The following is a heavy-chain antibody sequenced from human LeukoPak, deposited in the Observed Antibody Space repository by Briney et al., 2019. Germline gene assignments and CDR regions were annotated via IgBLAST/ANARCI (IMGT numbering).Heavy chain of an antibody. Sequence: ASVKVSCKASGYSFTTYGSSWVRQAPGQGLEGMGWISASNGNTNYAQNLQGRVTMTTDTSTNTAYMEVRSLRSDDTAVYYCARALYYFYYMDVWGKGTTVIVSS. CDR3: ARALYYFYYMDV. CDR1: GYSFTTYG. CDR2: ISASNGNT. J-gene: IGHJ6*03. V-gene: IGHV1-18*01.